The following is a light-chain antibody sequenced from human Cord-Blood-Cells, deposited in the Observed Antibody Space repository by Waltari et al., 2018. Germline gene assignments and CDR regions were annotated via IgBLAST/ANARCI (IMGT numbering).Light chain of an antibody. J-gene: IGKJ2*01. V-gene: IGKV2-28*01. Sequence: DIVMTQSPLSLPVTPGEPASLSCRSSQRLLHSNGYNYLDWYLQKPGQSPQLMTDLGSNRAAGVPDRFSGSGAGTDFTLKISRVEAEDVGVYYCMQALQTPYTFGQGTKLEIK. CDR2: LGS. CDR1: QRLLHSNGYNY. CDR3: MQALQTPYT.